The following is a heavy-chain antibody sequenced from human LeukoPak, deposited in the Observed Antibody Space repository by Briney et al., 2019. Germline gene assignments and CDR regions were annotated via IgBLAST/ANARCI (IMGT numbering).Heavy chain of an antibody. D-gene: IGHD3-3*01. J-gene: IGHJ4*02. CDR1: GGSISSYY. CDR3: ARGTHVLRFLEWLPYFDY. V-gene: IGHV4-59*08. Sequence: SETLSLTCTVSGGSISSYYWSWIRQPPGKGLEWIGYIYYSGSTNYNPSLKSRVTISVDTSKNQFSLKLSSLTAADTAVYYCARGTHVLRFLEWLPYFDYWGQGTLVTVSS. CDR2: IYYSGST.